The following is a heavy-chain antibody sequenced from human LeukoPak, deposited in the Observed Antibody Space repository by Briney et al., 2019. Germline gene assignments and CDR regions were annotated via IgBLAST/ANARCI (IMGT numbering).Heavy chain of an antibody. CDR2: MNPNSGNT. J-gene: IGHJ1*01. Sequence: ASVKVSCKASGYTFTGYYMHWVRQAPGQGLEWMGWMNPNSGNTGYAQKFQGRVTMTRNTSISTAYMELSSLRSEDTAVYYCARGAGVIGSEYFQHWGQGTLVTVSS. D-gene: IGHD3-10*01. CDR1: GYTFTGYY. CDR3: ARGAGVIGSEYFQH. V-gene: IGHV1-8*02.